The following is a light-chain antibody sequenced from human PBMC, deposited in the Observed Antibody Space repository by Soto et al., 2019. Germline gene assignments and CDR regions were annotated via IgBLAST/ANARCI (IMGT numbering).Light chain of an antibody. Sequence: DIQMTQSPSSVSASVGDRVTITCRATQAIGTDLGWYQQKPGRAPQRLIYAASILESGVPSRFSGTRFGTDLTLTTNSLQPEDFAAYYCLQHHTYPLTFGGGTKVEVK. CDR3: LQHHTYPLT. CDR2: AAS. CDR1: QAIGTD. V-gene: IGKV1-17*01. J-gene: IGKJ4*01.